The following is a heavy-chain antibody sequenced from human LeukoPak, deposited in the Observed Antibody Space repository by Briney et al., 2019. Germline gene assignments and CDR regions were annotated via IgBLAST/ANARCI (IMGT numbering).Heavy chain of an antibody. V-gene: IGHV4-34*01. J-gene: IGHJ3*02. Sequence: SETLSLTCAVYGGSFSGYYWSWIRQPPGKGLEWIGEINHSGSTNYNPSLKSRVTISVDTSKNQFSLKLSSVTAADTAVYYCARYYDSSGYSLDAFDIWGQGTMVTVSS. CDR2: INHSGST. CDR1: GGSFSGYY. D-gene: IGHD3-22*01. CDR3: ARYYDSSGYSLDAFDI.